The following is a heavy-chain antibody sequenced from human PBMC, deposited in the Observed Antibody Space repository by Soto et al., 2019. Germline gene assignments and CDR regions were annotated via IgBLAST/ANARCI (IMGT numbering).Heavy chain of an antibody. D-gene: IGHD2-2*01. J-gene: IGHJ4*02. CDR2: ISSSSSYT. CDR3: ARGAVVVPAAHPNAY. V-gene: IGHV3-11*06. Sequence: QVQLVESGGGLVKPGGSLRLSCAASGFTFSDYYMSWIRQAPGKGLEWVSYISSSSSYTNYADSVKGRFTISRDNAKNSLYLQMNSLRAEDTAVYYCARGAVVVPAAHPNAYWGQGTLVTVSS. CDR1: GFTFSDYY.